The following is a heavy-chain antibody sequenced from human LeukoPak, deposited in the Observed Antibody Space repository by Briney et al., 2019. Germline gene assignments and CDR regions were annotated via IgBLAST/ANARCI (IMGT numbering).Heavy chain of an antibody. J-gene: IGHJ5*02. CDR1: GLTFSNYW. CDR2: INSDGSSV. Sequence: TGGSLRLSCAAPGLTFSNYWMHWARQAPGKGLVWVSRINSDGSSVSYADSVKGRFTISRDNAKNTLYLQMNSLRDEDTAMYYCARERGFDPWGQGTLVTVSS. V-gene: IGHV3-74*01. CDR3: ARERGFDP.